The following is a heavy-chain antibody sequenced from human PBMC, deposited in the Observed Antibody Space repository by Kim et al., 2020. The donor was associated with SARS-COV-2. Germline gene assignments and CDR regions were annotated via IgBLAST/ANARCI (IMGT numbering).Heavy chain of an antibody. V-gene: IGHV3-30-3*01. CDR1: GFTFSSYA. CDR3: ARDGSSSYYY. D-gene: IGHD6-13*01. CDR2: ISYDGSNK. Sequence: GGSLRLSCAASGFTFSSYAMHWVRQAPGKGLEWVAVISYDGSNKYYADSVKGRFTISRDNSKNTLYLQMNSLRAEDTAVYYCARDGSSSYYYWGQGTLVTVSS. J-gene: IGHJ4*02.